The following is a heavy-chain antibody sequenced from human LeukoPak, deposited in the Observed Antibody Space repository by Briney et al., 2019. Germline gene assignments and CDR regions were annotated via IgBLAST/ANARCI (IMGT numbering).Heavy chain of an antibody. CDR1: GFTFSSYA. CDR2: ISSNGGST. Sequence: GGSLRLSCSASGFTFSSYAMHWVRQAPGKGLEYVSAISSNGGSTYYADSVKGRFTISRDNSKNALYLQMSSLRAEDTAVYYCVKELVGGWQLWLLDYYYYGVDVWGQGTTVTVSS. CDR3: VKELVGGWQLWLLDYYYYGVDV. D-gene: IGHD5-18*01. J-gene: IGHJ6*02. V-gene: IGHV3-64D*09.